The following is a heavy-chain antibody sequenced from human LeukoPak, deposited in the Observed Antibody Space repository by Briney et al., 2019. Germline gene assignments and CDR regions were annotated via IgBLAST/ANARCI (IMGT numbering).Heavy chain of an antibody. J-gene: IGHJ4*02. CDR3: ATGGPYSSSWPRSY. CDR2: ISSSSSYI. Sequence: GGSLRLSCAASGFTFDDYAMHWVRQAPGKGLEWVSSISSSSSYIYYADSVKGRFTISRDNAKNSLYLQMNSLRAEDTAVYYCATGGPYSSSWPRSYWGQGTLVTVSS. V-gene: IGHV3-21*01. D-gene: IGHD6-13*01. CDR1: GFTFDDYA.